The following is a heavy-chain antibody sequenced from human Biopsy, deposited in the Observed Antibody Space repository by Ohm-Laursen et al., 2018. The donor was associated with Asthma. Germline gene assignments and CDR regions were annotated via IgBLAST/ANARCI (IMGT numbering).Heavy chain of an antibody. CDR1: GFTFSNFG. V-gene: IGHV3-30*18. D-gene: IGHD2/OR15-2a*01. Sequence: SLRLSCAASGFTFSNFGMHWLRQAPGKGLEWLAAISDDGGQKHYGASVKGRFTISRDNSKSTVFLDMTSLKDEDTGLYFCAKDEGKVKNWFDPWGPGTRVNVSS. CDR2: ISDDGGQK. CDR3: AKDEGKVKNWFDP. J-gene: IGHJ5*02.